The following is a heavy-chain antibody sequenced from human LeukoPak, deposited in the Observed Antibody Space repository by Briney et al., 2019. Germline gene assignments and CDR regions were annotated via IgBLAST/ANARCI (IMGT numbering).Heavy chain of an antibody. V-gene: IGHV3-7*01. D-gene: IGHD5-18*01. CDR1: GFTFSSYW. CDR3: ARDGTSYGSACFDY. J-gene: IGHJ4*02. Sequence: GGSLRLSCAASGFTFSSYWMSWVRQAPGKGLEWVANIKQDGSEKYYVDSVKGRFTISRDNAKNSLYLQMNSLRAEDTAVYYCARDGTSYGSACFDYWGQGTLVTVSS. CDR2: IKQDGSEK.